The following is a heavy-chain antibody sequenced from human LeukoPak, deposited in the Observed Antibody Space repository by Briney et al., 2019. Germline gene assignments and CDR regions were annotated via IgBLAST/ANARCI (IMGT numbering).Heavy chain of an antibody. Sequence: HPGGSLRLSCEASGFTFSSYVMHWVRQAPGKGLEWVALISYDGIKKSYADSVKGRFTISRENSKNTLYVQMNGLRAEDTAVYYCARVGYTYGFLGAFDIWGQGTMVTVSS. CDR1: GFTFSSYV. J-gene: IGHJ3*02. V-gene: IGHV3-30*04. CDR3: ARVGYTYGFLGAFDI. D-gene: IGHD3/OR15-3a*01. CDR2: ISYDGIKK.